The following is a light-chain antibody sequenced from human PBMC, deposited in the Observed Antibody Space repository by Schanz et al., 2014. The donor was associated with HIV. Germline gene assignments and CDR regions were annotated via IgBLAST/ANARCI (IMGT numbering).Light chain of an antibody. Sequence: SVLTQPPSLSGAPGQRVSLSCNGSSSNIGAGYDVHWYQLLPGTAPKLLIFANTHRPSGVPDRFSGSKSGTSASLAISGLRSEDEADYYCAAWDDSLSGRVFGGGTKLTVL. CDR3: AAWDDSLSGRV. CDR1: SSNIGAGYD. V-gene: IGLV1-40*01. CDR2: ANT. J-gene: IGLJ3*02.